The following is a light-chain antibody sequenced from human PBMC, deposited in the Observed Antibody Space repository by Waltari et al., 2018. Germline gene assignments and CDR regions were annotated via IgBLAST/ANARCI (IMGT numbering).Light chain of an antibody. CDR3: QQYGSSVMYT. Sequence: EIVLTQSPGTLSLSPGERATLSCRASQSLTSRSLAWYQQKPGQAPRPLIYGASSRAAGIPDRFGGSGSGTDFTLTISRLEPEDLAVYYCQQYGSSVMYTFGQGTKLEIK. CDR2: GAS. V-gene: IGKV3-20*01. CDR1: QSLTSRS. J-gene: IGKJ2*01.